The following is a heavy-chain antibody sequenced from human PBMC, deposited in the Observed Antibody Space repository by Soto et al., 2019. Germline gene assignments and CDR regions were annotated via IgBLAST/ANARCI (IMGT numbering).Heavy chain of an antibody. CDR3: ARSQRQGVVVVAATRHAFDI. CDR2: IYYSGST. Sequence: PSETLSLTCTVSGGSISSYYWSWIRQPPGKGLEWIGYIYYSGSTNYNPSLKSRVTISVDTSKNQFSLKLSSVTAADTAVYYCARSQRQGVVVVAATRHAFDIWGQGTMVT. J-gene: IGHJ3*02. D-gene: IGHD2-15*01. V-gene: IGHV4-59*08. CDR1: GGSISSYY.